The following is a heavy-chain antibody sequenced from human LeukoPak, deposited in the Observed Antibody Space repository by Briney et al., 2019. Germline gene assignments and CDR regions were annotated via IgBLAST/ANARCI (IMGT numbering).Heavy chain of an antibody. D-gene: IGHD6-13*01. V-gene: IGHV4-4*02. CDR2: ISHSGST. J-gene: IGHJ2*01. CDR3: ARVPIGAGTYWYFDL. CDR1: GGSISSSNW. Sequence: SETLSLTCAVSGGSISSSNWWSWVRQPPGKGLGWIGEISHSGSTNYNPSLESRVTISVDKSKNQFSLKLTSVTAADTAVFYCARVPIGAGTYWYFDLWGRGTLVTVSS.